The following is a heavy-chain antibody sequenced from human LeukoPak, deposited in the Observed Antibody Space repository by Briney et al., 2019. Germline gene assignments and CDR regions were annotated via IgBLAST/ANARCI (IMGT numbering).Heavy chain of an antibody. V-gene: IGHV3-53*01. CDR2: IYSGGST. CDR1: GFTVSSNY. CDR3: ARAGDSSGWGYFDY. Sequence: GGSLRLSCAASGFTVSSNYMSWVRQAPGKGLEGVSVIYSGGSTYYADPVKGRFTIPRDNSKNTLYLQMNSLRAEDTAVYYCARAGDSSGWGYFDYWGQGTLVTVSS. J-gene: IGHJ4*02. D-gene: IGHD6-19*01.